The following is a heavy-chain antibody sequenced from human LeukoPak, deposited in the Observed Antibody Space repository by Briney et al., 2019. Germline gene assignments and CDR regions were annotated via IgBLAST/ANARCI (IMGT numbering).Heavy chain of an antibody. CDR1: EFTFSSYA. Sequence: PWGSLRLSCAASEFTFSSYAMQWVRQPPGKGLEWVSGITVSGGTTYYTDSVKGLFTISRINSKNTLYLQINSLSADNTAVYYCAKYLPERGLPCAVDVWGQRNTISVSS. D-gene: IGHD5/OR15-5a*01. V-gene: IGHV3-23*01. CDR3: AKYLPERGLPCAVDV. J-gene: IGHJ6*01. CDR2: ITVSGGTT.